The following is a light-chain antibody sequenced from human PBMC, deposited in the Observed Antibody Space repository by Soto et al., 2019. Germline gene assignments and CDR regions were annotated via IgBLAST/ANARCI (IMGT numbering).Light chain of an antibody. J-gene: IGLJ2*01. CDR3: SSYTSCSTLV. CDR2: EVS. Sequence: QSVLTQPASVSGSPGQSITISCTGTSSDVGGYNYVSWYQQHPGKAPKLMIYEVSNRPSGVSNLFSGSKSGTKASLTISGIQAEDEADYYCSSYTSCSTLVFGGGTKLAVL. V-gene: IGLV2-14*01. CDR1: SSDVGGYNY.